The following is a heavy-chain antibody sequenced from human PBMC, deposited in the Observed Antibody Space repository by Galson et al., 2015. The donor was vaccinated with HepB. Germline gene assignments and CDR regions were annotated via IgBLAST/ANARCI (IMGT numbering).Heavy chain of an antibody. V-gene: IGHV1-2*06. CDR3: ARDAVTRGRGY. J-gene: IGHJ4*02. CDR2: IMPSSGGT. CDR1: GYTFTGYY. Sequence: SVKVSCKASGYTFTGYYMHWVRQAPGQGLEWMGRIMPSSGGTNYAQKFQGMVTLARDTSISTAYMELSRLTSDDTAVYYCARDAVTRGRGYWGQGTLVTVSS. D-gene: IGHD4-17*01.